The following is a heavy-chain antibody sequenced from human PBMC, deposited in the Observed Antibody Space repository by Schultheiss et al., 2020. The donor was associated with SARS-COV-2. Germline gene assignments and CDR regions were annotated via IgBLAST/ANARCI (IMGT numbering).Heavy chain of an antibody. Sequence: GSLRLSCAASGFTVSSNYMSWIRQPPGKGLEWIGEINHSGSTNYNPSLKSRVTISVDTSKNQFSLKLSSVTAADTAVYYCASSQSHYYWGQGTLVTVSS. CDR2: INHSGST. CDR1: GFTVSSNY. V-gene: IGHV4-34*01. CDR3: ASSQSHYY. J-gene: IGHJ4*02.